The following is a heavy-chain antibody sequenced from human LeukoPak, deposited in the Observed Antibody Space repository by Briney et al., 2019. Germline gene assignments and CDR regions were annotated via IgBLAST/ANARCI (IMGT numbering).Heavy chain of an antibody. CDR2: IFHSGTT. D-gene: IGHD3-3*02. CDR1: GDSIRSHY. V-gene: IGHV4-59*11. Sequence: SETLSLTCTVSGDSIRSHYWNWIRQAPGKGLEWIGYIFHSGTTNYNPPLKSQVTISVDRSKNQFSLNLNSVTAADTAVYYCAGILRNWYFDVWGRGTPVTVSS. J-gene: IGHJ2*01. CDR3: AGILRNWYFDV.